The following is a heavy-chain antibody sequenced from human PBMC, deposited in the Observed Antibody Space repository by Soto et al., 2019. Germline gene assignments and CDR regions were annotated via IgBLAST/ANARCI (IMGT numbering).Heavy chain of an antibody. CDR3: AKNQERELPRVIDF. J-gene: IGHJ4*02. CDR2: MSGSSSTT. CDR1: GLTFSNYA. V-gene: IGHV3-23*01. Sequence: EVRLLESGGGLVKPGGSLRLSCATSGLTFSNYAMSWVRQAPGGGLEWVSSMSGSSSTTYYADSVRGRFTISRDRSKNTLYLQMSSLRAEDTALDYCAKNQERELPRVIDFWGQGTLVTVSS. D-gene: IGHD1-7*01.